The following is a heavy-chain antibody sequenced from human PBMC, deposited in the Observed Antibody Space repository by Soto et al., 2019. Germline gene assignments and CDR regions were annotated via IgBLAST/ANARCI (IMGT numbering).Heavy chain of an antibody. Sequence: GGSLRLSCGVSGFSFSGFAVNWVRQAPGKGLEWVGRIRTKASNYATAYGASVKGRFTISRDDSKNTAYLQINSLKIEDTAVYYCTRRRYYYYGLDVWGQGTTVTVSS. D-gene: IGHD6-25*01. CDR2: IRTKASNYAT. CDR3: TRRRYYYYGLDV. J-gene: IGHJ6*02. CDR1: GFSFSGFA. V-gene: IGHV3-73*01.